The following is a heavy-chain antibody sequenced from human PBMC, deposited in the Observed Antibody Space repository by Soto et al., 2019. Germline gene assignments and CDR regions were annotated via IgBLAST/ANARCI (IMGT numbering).Heavy chain of an antibody. J-gene: IGHJ6*02. Sequence: QITLKESGPPLVKPTQTLTLTCTFSGFSLSTSGVGVGWIRQPPGKALEWLALIYWDDDKRYSPSLKSRLTITKDTSKNQVVLTMTNMNPVDTATYYCAHSPMGLPLLGMDVWGQGTTVTVSS. D-gene: IGHD1-7*01. CDR2: IYWDDDK. V-gene: IGHV2-5*02. CDR1: GFSLSTSGVG. CDR3: AHSPMGLPLLGMDV.